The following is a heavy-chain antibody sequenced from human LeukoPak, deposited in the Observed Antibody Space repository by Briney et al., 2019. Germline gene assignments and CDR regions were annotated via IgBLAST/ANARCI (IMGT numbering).Heavy chain of an antibody. V-gene: IGHV1-18*01. CDR3: ATVGDQYYADMDV. J-gene: IGHJ6*03. Sequence: GASVKVSCKASGYTFTSYGISWVRQAPGQGLEWMGWISAYNGNTNYAQKFQGRVTITADESTSTAYMELSSLRSEDTAVYYCATVGDQYYADMDVWGKGTTVTVSS. CDR1: GYTFTSYG. CDR2: ISAYNGNT. D-gene: IGHD2-2*01.